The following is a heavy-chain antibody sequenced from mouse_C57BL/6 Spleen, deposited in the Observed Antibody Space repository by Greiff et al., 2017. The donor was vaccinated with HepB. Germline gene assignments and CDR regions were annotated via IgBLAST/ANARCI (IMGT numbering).Heavy chain of an antibody. CDR1: GYAFSSSW. Sequence: VKLVESGPELVKPGASVKISCKASGYAFSSSWMNWVKQRPGKGLEWIGRIYPGDGDTNYNGKFKGKATLTADKSSSTAYMQISSLTSEDSAVYFCAREISTVVAPYYAMDYWGQGTSVTVSS. CDR3: AREISTVVAPYYAMDY. D-gene: IGHD1-1*01. J-gene: IGHJ4*01. CDR2: IYPGDGDT. V-gene: IGHV1-82*01.